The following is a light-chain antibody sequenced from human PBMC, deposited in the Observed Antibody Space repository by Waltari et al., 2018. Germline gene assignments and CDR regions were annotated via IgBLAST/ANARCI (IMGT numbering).Light chain of an antibody. CDR3: QQYSTWPPWT. CDR1: QSVNSN. J-gene: IGKJ1*01. CDR2: GAS. Sequence: DIVTTHSPAPLSVSPGERATPSCRTSQSVNSNLAWSQQKPGQPPRPLLFGASTRATGIPARFTGSGSGTEFTLTISSLQSEDFAIYYCQQYSTWPPWTFGQGTKVDIK. V-gene: IGKV3-15*01.